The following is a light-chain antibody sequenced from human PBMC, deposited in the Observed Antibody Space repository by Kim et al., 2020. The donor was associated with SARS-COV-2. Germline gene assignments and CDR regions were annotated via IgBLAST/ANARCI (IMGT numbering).Light chain of an antibody. CDR3: LQHSTYPLT. J-gene: IGKJ4*01. CDR2: AAS. V-gene: IGKV1-17*01. Sequence: GDRVTITCRASQAIGSDLGWYQQQPGKAPKRLIFAASNLQRGVPSRFSGSGSGTEFTLTVSSLQPEDFATYYCLQHSTYPLTFGGGTKVDIK. CDR1: QAIGSD.